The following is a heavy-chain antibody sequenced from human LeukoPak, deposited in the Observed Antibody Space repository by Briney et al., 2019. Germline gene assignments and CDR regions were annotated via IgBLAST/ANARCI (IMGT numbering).Heavy chain of an antibody. CDR2: ISSSSSTI. J-gene: IGHJ3*02. CDR1: GFTFSSYS. CDR3: AKDLGVITTYAFDI. V-gene: IGHV3-48*01. Sequence: GSLRLSCAASGFTFSSYSMDWVRQAPGKGLEWVSYISSSSSTIYYADSVKGRFTISRDNSKNTLYLQMNSLRAEDTAVYYCAKDLGVITTYAFDIWGQGTMVTVSS. D-gene: IGHD3-22*01.